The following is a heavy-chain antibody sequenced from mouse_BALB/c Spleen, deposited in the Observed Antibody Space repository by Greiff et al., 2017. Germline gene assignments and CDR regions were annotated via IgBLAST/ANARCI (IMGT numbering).Heavy chain of an antibody. CDR1: GFTFSSYA. Sequence: EVKVVESGGGLVKPGGSLKLSCAASGFTFSSYAMSWVRQTPEKRLEWVASISSGGSTYYPDSVKGRFTISRDNARNILYLQMSSLRSEDTAMYYCARGHYRYDYFDYWGQGTTLTVSS. CDR2: ISSGGST. CDR3: ARGHYRYDYFDY. V-gene: IGHV5-6-5*01. D-gene: IGHD2-14*01. J-gene: IGHJ2*01.